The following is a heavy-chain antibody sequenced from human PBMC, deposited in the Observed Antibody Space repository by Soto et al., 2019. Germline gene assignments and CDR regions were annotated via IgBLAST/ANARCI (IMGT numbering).Heavy chain of an antibody. CDR2: ISYDGSYK. D-gene: IGHD5-12*01. V-gene: IGHV3-30*18. Sequence: QGQLVESGGGVVQPGRSLRLCCAASGFTFSRYGMHWVRQAPGKGLEWVAVISYDGSYKYYADSMKGRVTISRDNSKNTLYVQMNSLRAEDTAVYYCAKEGSVVATTPDFDYWGQGTLVTVSS. CDR3: AKEGSVVATTPDFDY. CDR1: GFTFSRYG. J-gene: IGHJ4*02.